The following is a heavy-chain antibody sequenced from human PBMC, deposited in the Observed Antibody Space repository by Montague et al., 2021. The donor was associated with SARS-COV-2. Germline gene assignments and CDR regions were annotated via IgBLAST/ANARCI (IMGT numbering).Heavy chain of an antibody. CDR1: GFTFSSYW. D-gene: IGHD3-9*01. J-gene: IGHJ5*02. CDR2: IKQDGSEK. V-gene: IGHV3-7*01. Sequence: SLRISCAASGFTFSSYWMSWVRQAPGKGLEWVANIKQDGSEKYYVDSVKGRFTISRDNAKNSLYLQMNSLRAEDTAVDYCARDRYFDWLFNWFDPWGQGTLVTVSS. CDR3: ARDRYFDWLFNWFDP.